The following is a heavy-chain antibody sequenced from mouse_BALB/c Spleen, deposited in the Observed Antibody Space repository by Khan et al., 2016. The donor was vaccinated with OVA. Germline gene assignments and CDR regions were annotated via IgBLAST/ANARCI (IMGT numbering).Heavy chain of an antibody. CDR3: ARDRIAY. Sequence: VKLLESGAELAKPGASVKMSCQASGYTFSTYWMHWVKQRPGQGLEWIGYIDPSTGYTYYNQRFKDKATLTADKSSSTAYMQLSSLTSEDSAVYYCARDRIAYWGQGTTLTVSS. CDR2: IDPSTGYT. CDR1: GYTFSTYW. J-gene: IGHJ2*01. V-gene: IGHV1-7*01.